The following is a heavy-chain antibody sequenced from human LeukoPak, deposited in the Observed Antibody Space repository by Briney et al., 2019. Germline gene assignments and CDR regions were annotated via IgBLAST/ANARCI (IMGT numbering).Heavy chain of an antibody. CDR2: ISYDGSNK. CDR1: GFTLSSYA. Sequence: GGSLRLSCAASGFTLSSYAMHWVRQAPGKGLEGVAVISYDGSNKYYADAVKGRFTISRDNSKNTLYLQMNSLRAEDTAVYYCARGVGDSCSGGSCSPPHYWGQGTLVTVSS. J-gene: IGHJ4*02. CDR3: ARGVGDSCSGGSCSPPHY. V-gene: IGHV3-30-3*01. D-gene: IGHD2-15*01.